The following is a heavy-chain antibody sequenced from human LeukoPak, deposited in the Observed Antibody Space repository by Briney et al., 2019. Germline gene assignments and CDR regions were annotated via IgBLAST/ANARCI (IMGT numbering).Heavy chain of an antibody. CDR2: INHSGST. CDR1: GGSFSGYY. CDR3: AGPYCSGGSCYSVYYYYGMDV. D-gene: IGHD2-15*01. Sequence: SETLSLTCAVYGGSFSGYYWSWIRQPPGKGLEWIGEINHSGSTNYNPSLKSRVTISVDTSKNQFSLKLSSMTAADTAVYYCAGPYCSGGSCYSVYYYYGMDVWGKGTTVTVSS. V-gene: IGHV4-34*01. J-gene: IGHJ6*04.